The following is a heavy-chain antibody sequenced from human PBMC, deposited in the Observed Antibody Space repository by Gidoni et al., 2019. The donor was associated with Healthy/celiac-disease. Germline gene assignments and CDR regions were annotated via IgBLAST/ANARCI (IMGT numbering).Heavy chain of an antibody. D-gene: IGHD7-27*01. V-gene: IGHV4-59*01. CDR1: GGSISSYY. J-gene: IGHJ5*02. CDR2: IYYSGST. Sequence: QVQLQESGPGLVKPSETLSLTCTVSGGSISSYYWSWIRQPPGKGLEWIGYIYYSGSTNYNPSLKSRVTISVDTSKNQFSLKLSSVTAADTAVYYCARGDVGWGMRAGQINWFDPWGQGTLVTVSS. CDR3: ARGDVGWGMRAGQINWFDP.